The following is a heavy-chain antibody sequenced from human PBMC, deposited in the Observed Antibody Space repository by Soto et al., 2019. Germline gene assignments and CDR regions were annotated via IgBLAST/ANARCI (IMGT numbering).Heavy chain of an antibody. CDR2: MNPNSGNT. CDR3: ARDRVLRYFDWSHDAFDI. Sequence: QVQLVQSGAEVKKPGASVKVSCKASGYTFTSYDINWVRQATGQGLEWMGWMNPNSGNTGYAQKFQGRVTMTRNTSISTAYMELSSLRSEDTAVYYCARDRVLRYFDWSHDAFDIWSQGTMVTVSS. CDR1: GYTFTSYD. V-gene: IGHV1-8*01. J-gene: IGHJ3*02. D-gene: IGHD3-9*01.